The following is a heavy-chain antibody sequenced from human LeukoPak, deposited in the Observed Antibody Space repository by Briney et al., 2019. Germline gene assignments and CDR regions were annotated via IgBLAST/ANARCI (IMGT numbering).Heavy chain of an antibody. D-gene: IGHD3-22*01. J-gene: IGHJ4*02. CDR2: ISFAGSEK. CDR3: AREKYYSDSSGYSGHFDY. CDR1: GFTFSDYY. V-gene: IGHV3-30-3*01. Sequence: PGGSLRLSCAASGFTFSDYYMSWIRQAPGKGLEWMAVISFAGSEKYYADSVKGRFTISRDNSKNTLYLQMNSLRAEDTAVYYCAREKYYSDSSGYSGHFDYWGQGTLVTVSS.